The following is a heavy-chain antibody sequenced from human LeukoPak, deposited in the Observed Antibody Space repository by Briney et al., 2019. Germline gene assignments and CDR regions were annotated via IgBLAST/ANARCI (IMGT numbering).Heavy chain of an antibody. CDR1: GFTFSDYY. CDR2: ISSSSSYT. CDR3: AREDAVAGPLIY. J-gene: IGHJ4*02. Sequence: PGGSLRLSCAASGFTFSDYYMSWIRQAPGKGLEWVSYISSSSSYTNYADSVKGRFTTSRDNAKNSLYLQMNSLRAVDTAVYYCAREDAVAGPLIYWGQGTLVTVSS. V-gene: IGHV3-11*05. D-gene: IGHD6-19*01.